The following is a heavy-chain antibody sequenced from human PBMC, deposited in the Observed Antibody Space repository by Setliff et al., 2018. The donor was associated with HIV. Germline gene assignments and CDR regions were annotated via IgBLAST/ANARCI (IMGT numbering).Heavy chain of an antibody. V-gene: IGHV4-59*12. CDR3: ARVGASGVPSTMDYYYYMDV. CDR1: GGSISSYY. CDR2: IYYSGRT. Sequence: PSETLSLTCTVSGGSISSYYWSWIRQPPGKGLEWIGNIYYSGRTNYNPSLESRVTMSVDTPRTQFSLKLRSVTAADTAVYYCARVGASGVPSTMDYYYYMDVWGKGTTVTV. J-gene: IGHJ6*03. D-gene: IGHD3-10*01.